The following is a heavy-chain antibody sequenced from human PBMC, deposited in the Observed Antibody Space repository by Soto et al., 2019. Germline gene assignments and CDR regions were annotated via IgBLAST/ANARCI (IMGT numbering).Heavy chain of an antibody. CDR3: ERDAIVYSYGTHGDY. CDR2: ISAYNGNT. Sequence: QVQLVQSGAEVKKPGASVKVSCKASGYTFTSYGISWVRQAPGQGLEWMGWISAYNGNTNYAQKLEGRVTMKTDTSTSTAYMELRSLRADDTAVYYCERDAIVYSYGTHGDYLGQGTLVTVSS. D-gene: IGHD5-18*01. CDR1: GYTFTSYG. J-gene: IGHJ4*02. V-gene: IGHV1-18*01.